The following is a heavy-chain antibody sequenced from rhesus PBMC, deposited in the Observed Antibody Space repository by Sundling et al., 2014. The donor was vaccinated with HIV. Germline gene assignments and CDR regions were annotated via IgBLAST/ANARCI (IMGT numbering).Heavy chain of an antibody. CDR3: ARDRIAAGRYYGLDS. CDR2: IYGSGRDT. CDR1: GRSISSDY. Sequence: QVQLKESGPGLVKPSETLSLTCGVSGRSISSDYWSWIRQAPGKGLEWIGYIYGSGRDTNYNPSLRSRVTLSVDTSKNQFSLKLSSVTAADTAVYYCARDRIAAGRYYGLDSWGQGVVVTVSS. D-gene: IGHD6-13*01. V-gene: IGHV4-169*02. J-gene: IGHJ6*01.